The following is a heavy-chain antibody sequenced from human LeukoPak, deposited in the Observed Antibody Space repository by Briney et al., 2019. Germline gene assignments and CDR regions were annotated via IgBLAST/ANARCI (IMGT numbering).Heavy chain of an antibody. J-gene: IGHJ4*02. D-gene: IGHD1-1*01. CDR2: INGHNGNT. CDR1: GYTFTSYG. Sequence: ASVKVSCKASGYTFTSYGITWVRQAPGQGLEWMGWINGHNGNTHYAQNLQDRITMTTDTSSTTVYMELRSLKSDDTAVYYCAKAPSAHWPSDYWGQGTLVTASS. V-gene: IGHV1-18*01. CDR3: AKAPSAHWPSDY.